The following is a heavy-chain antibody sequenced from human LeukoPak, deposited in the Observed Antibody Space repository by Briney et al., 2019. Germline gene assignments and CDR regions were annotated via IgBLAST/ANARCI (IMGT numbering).Heavy chain of an antibody. V-gene: IGHV3-74*01. CDR3: ARKVEKVPPTMGTYYYYYMDV. CDR2: ISGDGRTP. J-gene: IGHJ6*03. D-gene: IGHD3-10*01. Sequence: GGSLRLSCVGSGFSFSSNWMYWVRQPPGKGLEWVSRISGDGRTPHYAGSVQGRLTVSRDNAKNTLYLQMNTLRAEDTAVYYCARKVEKVPPTMGTYYYYYMDVWGKGTSVTVSS. CDR1: GFSFSSNW.